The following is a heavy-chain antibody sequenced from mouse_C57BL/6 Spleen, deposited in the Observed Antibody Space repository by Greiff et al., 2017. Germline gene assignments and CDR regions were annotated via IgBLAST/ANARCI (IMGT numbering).Heavy chain of an antibody. CDR3: ARGDGGYDDGFDY. V-gene: IGHV1-4*01. J-gene: IGHJ2*01. D-gene: IGHD2-2*01. CDR1: GYTFTSYT. CDR2: INPSSGYT. Sequence: VKLQESGAELARPGASVKMSCKASGYTFTSYTMHWVKQRPGQGLEWIGYINPSSGYTKYNQKFKDKATLTADKSSSTAYMQLSSLTSEDSAVYYCARGDGGYDDGFDYWGQGTTLTVSS.